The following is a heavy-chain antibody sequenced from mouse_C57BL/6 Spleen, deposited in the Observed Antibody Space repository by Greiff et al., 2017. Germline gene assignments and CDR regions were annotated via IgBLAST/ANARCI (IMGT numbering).Heavy chain of an antibody. CDR2: INPNNGGT. J-gene: IGHJ3*01. V-gene: IGHV1-26*01. CDR3: ARARFPAWFAY. CDR1: GYTFTDYY. Sequence: EVQLQQSGPELVKPGASVKISCKASGYTFTDYYMNWVKQSHGKSLEWIGDINPNNGGTSYNQKFKGKATLTVDKSSSTAYMELRSLTSEDSAVYYCARARFPAWFAYWGQGTLVTVSA.